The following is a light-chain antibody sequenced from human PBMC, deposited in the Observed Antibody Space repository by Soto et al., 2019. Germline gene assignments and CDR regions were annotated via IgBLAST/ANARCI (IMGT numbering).Light chain of an antibody. J-gene: IGKJ1*01. CDR3: QQYYMGWT. V-gene: IGKV1-6*01. CDR2: ATS. CDR1: QGIRGD. Sequence: AIQMTQSPSSLSASLGDRVTITCRASQGIRGDLGWYQQKPGKAPKLLISATSTLQSGVPSRFSGRGSGTNFTLTISGLQPDDFGTYYCQQYYMGWTFGQGTKVDI.